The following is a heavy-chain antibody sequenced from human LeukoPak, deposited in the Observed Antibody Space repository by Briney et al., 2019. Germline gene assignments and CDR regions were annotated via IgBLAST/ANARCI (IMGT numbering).Heavy chain of an antibody. Sequence: GGSLRLSCAASGFTFSSYAMHWVRQAPGKGLEYVSAISSNGGSTYYASSVKGRFTISRDNSKNTLYLQMGSLRAEDMAVYYCARGRSTMIVARYFDYWGQGTLVTVSS. CDR1: GFTFSSYA. CDR2: ISSNGGST. J-gene: IGHJ4*02. D-gene: IGHD3-22*01. CDR3: ARGRSTMIVARYFDY. V-gene: IGHV3-64*01.